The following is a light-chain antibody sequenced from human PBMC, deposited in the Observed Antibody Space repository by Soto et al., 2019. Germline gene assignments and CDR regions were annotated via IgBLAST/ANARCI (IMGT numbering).Light chain of an antibody. Sequence: QSLLTQPASVSGSPGQSIAISCTGTSSDVGGYNYVSWYQQHPGKAPKLLISEVSNRPSGVSDRFSGSKSGNTASLTVSGLQAEDEGDYYCCSYGGGNNFYVFGTGTKVTVL. V-gene: IGLV2-8*01. CDR1: SSDVGGYNY. CDR2: EVS. J-gene: IGLJ1*01. CDR3: CSYGGGNNFYV.